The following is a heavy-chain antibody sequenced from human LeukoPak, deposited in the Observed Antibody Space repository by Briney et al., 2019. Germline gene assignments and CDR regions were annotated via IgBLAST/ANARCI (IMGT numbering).Heavy chain of an antibody. J-gene: IGHJ5*02. D-gene: IGHD6-13*01. CDR2: ISSSSSYI. Sequence: GGSLRLSCAASGFTFSSYSMNWVRQAPGKGLEWVSSISSSSSYIYYADSVKGRFSISRDNAKNSLYLQMNSLRAEDTAVYYCATGGPEGRKYSSSFPLDPWGRGTLVTVSS. CDR1: GFTFSSYS. V-gene: IGHV3-21*01. CDR3: ATGGPEGRKYSSSFPLDP.